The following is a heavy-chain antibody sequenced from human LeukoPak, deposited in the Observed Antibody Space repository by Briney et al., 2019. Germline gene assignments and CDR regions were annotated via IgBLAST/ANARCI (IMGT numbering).Heavy chain of an antibody. J-gene: IGHJ6*03. CDR3: ARVLRYCSGGNCYSGGLGYMDV. D-gene: IGHD2-15*01. CDR1: GFTFSSYT. CDR2: ISRSGSTK. V-gene: IGHV3-48*04. Sequence: GGSLRLSCAASGFTFSSYTMNWVRLAPGKGLEWVSSISRSGSTKYYADSVKGRFTISRDNAKNSLFLQMNSLRAEDTAVYYCARVLRYCSGGNCYSGGLGYMDVWGKGTTVTISS.